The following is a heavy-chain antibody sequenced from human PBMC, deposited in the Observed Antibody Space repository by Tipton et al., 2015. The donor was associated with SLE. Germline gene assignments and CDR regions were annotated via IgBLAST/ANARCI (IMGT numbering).Heavy chain of an antibody. CDR1: GGSISSYY. J-gene: IGHJ6*02. Sequence: LSCTVSGGSISSYYWSWIRQPPGKGLEWIGYIYYSGSTNYNPSLKSRVTISVDTSKNQFSLKLSSVTAADTAVYYCARHNGYSSSWYYYYGMDVWGQGTTVTVSS. V-gene: IGHV4-59*08. CDR3: ARHNGYSSSWYYYYGMDV. D-gene: IGHD6-13*01. CDR2: IYYSGST.